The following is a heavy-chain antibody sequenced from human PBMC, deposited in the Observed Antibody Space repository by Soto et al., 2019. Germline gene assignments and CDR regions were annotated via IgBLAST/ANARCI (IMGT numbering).Heavy chain of an antibody. CDR3: ATLPPRIEVTVLPIPT. CDR1: GGSISSGDYY. D-gene: IGHD2-2*02. CDR2: TYYSGST. J-gene: IGHJ5*02. V-gene: IGHV4-30-4*01. Sequence: PSETLSLTCTVSGGSISSGDYYWSWIRKPPGKGLEWIGYTYYSGSTYYNPSLRGRVTISVDKSNNQFSLKMRYLTAADTAVYYCATLPPRIEVTVLPIPTWGQGTLVTVSS.